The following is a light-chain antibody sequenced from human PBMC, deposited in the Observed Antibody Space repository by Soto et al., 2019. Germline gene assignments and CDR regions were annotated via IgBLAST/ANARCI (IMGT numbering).Light chain of an antibody. Sequence: EIVLTQSPATLSLSPVERATLSCRASQSVSTYLAWYQQKPGQAPRLLIYGASTRATDVPDRFSGSGSGADFTLSIRRLEPEDFAVYYCQQYGSSPPRKCGQGTTGDIK. CDR2: GAS. V-gene: IGKV3-20*01. CDR3: QQYGSSPPRK. J-gene: IGKJ1*01. CDR1: QSVSTY.